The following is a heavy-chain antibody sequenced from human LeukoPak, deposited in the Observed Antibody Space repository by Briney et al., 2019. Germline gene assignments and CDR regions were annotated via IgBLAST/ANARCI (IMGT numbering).Heavy chain of an antibody. CDR3: ARDRSLGPWLSY. J-gene: IGHJ4*02. V-gene: IGHV1-2*06. CDR2: INPNSGGT. Sequence: ASAKVSCKASGYTFTGYYMHLVRQAPGQGLEWMGRINPNSGGTNYAQKFQGRVTMTRDTSISTAYMELSRLRSDDTAVYYCARDRSLGPWLSYWGQGTLVTVSS. CDR1: GYTFTGYY. D-gene: IGHD5-24*01.